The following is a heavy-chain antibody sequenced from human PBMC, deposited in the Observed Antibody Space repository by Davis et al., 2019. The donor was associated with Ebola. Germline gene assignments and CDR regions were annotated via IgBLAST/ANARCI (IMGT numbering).Heavy chain of an antibody. V-gene: IGHV1-18*01. CDR1: GYTFTSYG. CDR2: ISAYNGNT. J-gene: IGHJ4*02. D-gene: IGHD1-26*01. CDR3: ARGVGATTGVDY. Sequence: ASVKVSCKASGYTFTSYGISWVRQAPGQGLEWMGWISAYNGNTNYAQKFQGRVTITADKSTSTAYMELSSLRSEDTAVYYCARGVGATTGVDYWGQGTLVTVSS.